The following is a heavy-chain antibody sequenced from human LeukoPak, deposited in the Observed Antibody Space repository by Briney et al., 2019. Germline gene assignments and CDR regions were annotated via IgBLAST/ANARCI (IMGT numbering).Heavy chain of an antibody. CDR1: GFTVSSNY. CDR3: ARSRYDVVYFDY. V-gene: IGHV3-11*04. Sequence: GGSLRLSCAASGFTVSSNYMSWVRQAPGKGLEWISYISSGDGPTYYADSVKGRFTISRDNAKNSLYLQMNSLRAEDTAVYFCARSRYDVVYFDYWGQGTLVTVSP. D-gene: IGHD3-3*01. J-gene: IGHJ4*02. CDR2: ISSGDGPT.